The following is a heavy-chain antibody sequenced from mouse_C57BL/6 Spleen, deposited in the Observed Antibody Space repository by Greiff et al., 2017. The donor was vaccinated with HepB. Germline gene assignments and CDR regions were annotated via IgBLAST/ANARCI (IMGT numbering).Heavy chain of an antibody. CDR3: ARMGLLRTDDY. J-gene: IGHJ2*01. CDR2: IDPSDSYT. D-gene: IGHD1-1*01. V-gene: IGHV1-50*01. Sequence: VQLQQSGAELVKPGASVKLSCKASGYTFTSYWMQWVKQRPGQGLEWIGEIDPSDSYTNYNQKFKGKATLTVDTSSSTAYMQLSSLTSEDSAVYYCARMGLLRTDDYWGQGTTLTVSS. CDR1: GYTFTSYW.